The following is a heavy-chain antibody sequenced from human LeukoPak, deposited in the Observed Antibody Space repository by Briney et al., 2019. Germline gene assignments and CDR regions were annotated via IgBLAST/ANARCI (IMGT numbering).Heavy chain of an antibody. CDR1: GFTLSGYA. J-gene: IGHJ4*02. CDR3: ARDLVGATSTFAF. D-gene: IGHD1-26*01. V-gene: IGHV3-23*01. Sequence: GGSLRLSCAASGFTLSGYAMSWVRQAPGKGLEWVSGIIGSGDATYFADYVRGRFTISRDNSKNTLYLQMDSLRAEDTALYYCARDLVGATSTFAFWGQGTLVTVSS. CDR2: IIGSGDAT.